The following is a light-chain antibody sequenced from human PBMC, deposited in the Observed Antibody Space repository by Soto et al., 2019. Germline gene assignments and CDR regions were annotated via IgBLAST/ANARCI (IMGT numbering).Light chain of an antibody. V-gene: IGKV3-15*01. CDR2: DTS. Sequence: DIVVTQSPATLSASPGERVTLSCRASQFVSSRLAWYQRRPGQVPRLHIYDTSTRAPGISARFSGSGSGTEFTLTISSLQSEDFAVYYCQEYIQLPPGMFGPGTTVDIK. CDR1: QFVSSR. CDR3: QEYIQLPPGM. J-gene: IGKJ1*01.